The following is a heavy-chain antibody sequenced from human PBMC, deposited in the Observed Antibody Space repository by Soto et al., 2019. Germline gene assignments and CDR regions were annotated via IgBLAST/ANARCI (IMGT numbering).Heavy chain of an antibody. D-gene: IGHD3-10*01. J-gene: IGHJ4*02. V-gene: IGHV3-7*01. CDR3: ARLLGDVTTLDY. CDR2: IKFDGSAK. Sequence: GGSLRLSCAASGFTFSNAWMNWVRQAPGKGLEWVGRIKFDGSAKYYVDSVKGRFTISRDDAKDSLFLYMNSLRAEDTAVYYCARLLGDVTTLDYWGQGTLVTVSS. CDR1: GFTFSNAW.